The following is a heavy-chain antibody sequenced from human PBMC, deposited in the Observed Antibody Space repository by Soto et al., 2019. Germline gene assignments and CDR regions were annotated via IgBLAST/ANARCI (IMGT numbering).Heavy chain of an antibody. D-gene: IGHD1-1*01. V-gene: IGHV1-46*01. CDR1: GYTFTNYY. CDR3: ARNDKSGLDY. J-gene: IGHJ4*02. Sequence: QVPLVQSGAEVKKPGASVKVSCKASGYTFTNYYMHWVQQAPGQGLEWMGFINPAGGSTSYAQKFQGRVNMTRDTSTSTVYMELSSLRSEDTAVYYCARNDKSGLDYWGQGTLVTVSS. CDR2: INPAGGST.